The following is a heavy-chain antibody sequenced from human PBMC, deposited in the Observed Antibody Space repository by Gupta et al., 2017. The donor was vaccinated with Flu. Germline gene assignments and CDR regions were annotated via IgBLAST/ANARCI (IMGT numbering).Heavy chain of an antibody. D-gene: IGHD2-21*02. Sequence: QVQLVESGGGVVQPGRSLRLSCAASGFTFSSYGMHWVRQAPGKGLEWVAVISYDGSNKYYADSVKGRFTISRDNSKNTLYLQMNSLRAEDTAVYYCAKGLVTAILDNWFDPWGQGTLVTVSS. V-gene: IGHV3-30*18. CDR2: ISYDGSNK. J-gene: IGHJ5*02. CDR1: GFTFSSYG. CDR3: AKGLVTAILDNWFDP.